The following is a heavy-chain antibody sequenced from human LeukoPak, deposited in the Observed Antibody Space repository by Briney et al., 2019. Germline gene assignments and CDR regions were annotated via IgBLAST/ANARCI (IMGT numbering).Heavy chain of an antibody. D-gene: IGHD6-19*01. CDR3: ARDYYARVYSSGWYFDY. CDR1: GFTFSSYA. V-gene: IGHV3-30*04. Sequence: GGSLRLSCAASGFTFSSYAMHWVRQAPGKGLEWVAVISYDGSNKYYADSVKGRFTISRDNSKNTLYLQMNSLRAEDTAVYYCARDYYARVYSSGWYFDYWGQGTLVTVSS. CDR2: ISYDGSNK. J-gene: IGHJ4*02.